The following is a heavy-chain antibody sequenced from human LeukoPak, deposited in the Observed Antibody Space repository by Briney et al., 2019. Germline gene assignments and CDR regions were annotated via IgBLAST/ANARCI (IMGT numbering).Heavy chain of an antibody. Sequence: GGSLRLSCAASGFIFSSYSMSWVRQAPGKGLEWVSAIGGSGGNTYYADSVKGRFTISRDNSKNTVYLQMNSLRAEDTAIYYCAKDIGGSGAYWGQGTLVTVSS. V-gene: IGHV3-23*01. J-gene: IGHJ4*02. CDR1: GFIFSSYS. CDR2: IGGSGGNT. CDR3: AKDIGGSGAY. D-gene: IGHD3-16*01.